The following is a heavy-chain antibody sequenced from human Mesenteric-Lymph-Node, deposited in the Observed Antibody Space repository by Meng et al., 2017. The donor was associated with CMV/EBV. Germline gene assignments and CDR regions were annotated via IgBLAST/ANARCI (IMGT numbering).Heavy chain of an antibody. Sequence: SGGTFSSYGISWVRQAPGQGLEWMGGSIPIFGTTMYAQKFQGRVTISADKSTSTVYMDLSSLRSEDTAVYYCAREVNYGSASSHFDYWGQGTLVTVSS. V-gene: IGHV1-69*06. CDR2: SIPIFGTT. CDR3: AREVNYGSASSHFDY. D-gene: IGHD3-10*01. J-gene: IGHJ4*02. CDR1: GGTFSSYG.